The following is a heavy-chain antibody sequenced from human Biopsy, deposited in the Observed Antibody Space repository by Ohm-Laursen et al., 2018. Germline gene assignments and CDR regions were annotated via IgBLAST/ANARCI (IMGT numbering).Heavy chain of an antibody. CDR2: IFYSGTT. D-gene: IGHD2-21*02. J-gene: IGHJ4*02. V-gene: IGHV4-59*01. CDR3: ARDDAVTVIRGLYY. Sequence: GTLSLTCSVSGGSMNNYCWNWIRRPPGKGLEWIGYIFYSGTTKYNPSLKSRVTISIDKSKNQFFLKLSSVTAKDTAVYYCARDDAVTVIRGLYYWGQGALVTVSS. CDR1: GGSMNNYC.